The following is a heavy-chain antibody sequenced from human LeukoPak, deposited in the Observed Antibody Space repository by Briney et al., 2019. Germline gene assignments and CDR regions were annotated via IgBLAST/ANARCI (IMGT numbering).Heavy chain of an antibody. V-gene: IGHV4-39*01. D-gene: IGHD1-7*01. CDR3: ARHGLELLAFDY. CDR1: GGSISSSSYY. Sequence: SETLSRNCTVSGGSISSSSYYWGWIRQPPGKGLEWIGSIYYSGSTYYSPSLKSRVTISVDTSKNQFSLKLSSVTAADTAVYYCARHGLELLAFDYRGQGTLVTVSS. CDR2: IYYSGST. J-gene: IGHJ4*02.